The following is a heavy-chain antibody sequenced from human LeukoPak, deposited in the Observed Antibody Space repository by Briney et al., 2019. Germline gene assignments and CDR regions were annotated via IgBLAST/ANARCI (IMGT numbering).Heavy chain of an antibody. D-gene: IGHD2-21*01. CDR3: TTAVAYCGGDCYNDYYYYYMDV. Sequence: GGSLRLSCAASGFTFSNAWMSWVRQAPGKGLEWVGRIKSKTDGGTTDYAAPVKGRFTISRDDSKNTLYLQMNSLKTEDTAVYYCTTAVAYCGGDCYNDYYYYYMDVWGKGTTVTVSS. V-gene: IGHV3-15*01. CDR1: GFTFSNAW. J-gene: IGHJ6*03. CDR2: IKSKTDGGTT.